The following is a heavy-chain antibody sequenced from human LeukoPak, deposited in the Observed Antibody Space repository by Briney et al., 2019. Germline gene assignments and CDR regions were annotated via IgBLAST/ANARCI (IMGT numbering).Heavy chain of an antibody. D-gene: IGHD6-19*01. Sequence: GGSLRLSCAASGFTVSSNYMSWVRQAPGKGLEWVSVITKSGDSTFYADSVKGRFTISRDNSQNTLYVQMNSLRAEDTAVYYCAKDQGYSSAWYSRDGFDMWGQGTMVTVSS. CDR2: ITKSGDST. CDR3: AKDQGYSSAWYSRDGFDM. CDR1: GFTVSSNY. V-gene: IGHV3-53*01. J-gene: IGHJ3*02.